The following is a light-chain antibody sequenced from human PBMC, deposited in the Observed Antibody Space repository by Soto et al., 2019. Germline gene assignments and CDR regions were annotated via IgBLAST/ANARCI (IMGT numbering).Light chain of an antibody. Sequence: DIVMTQSPDSLAVSLGERATINCKSSQSVLYSSNNKNYLAWYQQKPRQPPKLLIYWASTRESGVPDRFSGSGSGTDFTLTISSLQAEDVAVYYCQQYYGTPPYTFGQGTKLEIK. J-gene: IGKJ2*01. V-gene: IGKV4-1*01. CDR1: QSVLYSSNNKNY. CDR2: WAS. CDR3: QQYYGTPPYT.